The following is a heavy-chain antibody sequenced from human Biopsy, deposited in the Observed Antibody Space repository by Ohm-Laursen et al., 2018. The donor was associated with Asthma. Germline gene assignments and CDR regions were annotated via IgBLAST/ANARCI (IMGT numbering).Heavy chain of an antibody. CDR3: ASYFPKDSVRCNFQF. CDR1: GYSLTDLF. V-gene: IGHV1-24*01. Sequence: SSAKVSCKISGYSLTDLFMHWVRQAPGQGLEWMGGHDHEEGGTVNAWRFQGRVTMTEDTSTDTAYMELSSLSSDDTAVYYCASYFPKDSVRCNFQFWGQGTLVTVSS. D-gene: IGHD5-24*01. J-gene: IGHJ4*02. CDR2: HDHEEGGT.